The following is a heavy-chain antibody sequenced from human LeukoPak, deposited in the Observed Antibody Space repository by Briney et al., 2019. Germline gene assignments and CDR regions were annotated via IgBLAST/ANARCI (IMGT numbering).Heavy chain of an antibody. D-gene: IGHD6-19*01. CDR2: ISTSSSYI. CDR1: GFTFSSYS. J-gene: IGHJ6*03. Sequence: PGGSLRLSCAASGFTFSSYSMNWVRQAPGKGLEWVSCISTSSSYIYYADSVKGRFTISRDNAKNSLFLQMHSLRVEDTAVYYCARVLSSGWYMDVWGKGTTVTVSS. CDR3: ARVLSSGWYMDV. V-gene: IGHV3-21*01.